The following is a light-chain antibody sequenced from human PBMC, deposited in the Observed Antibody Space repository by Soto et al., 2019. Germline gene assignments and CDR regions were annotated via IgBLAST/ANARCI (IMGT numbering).Light chain of an antibody. Sequence: QSVLTQPPSVSGAPGQRVTISCTGSSSNIGAGYDVHWYQQLPGTAPKLLIYGNSNRPSGVPDRFSGSKSGTSASLAITGVRADDEADYYCQSYDSSLGGWVFGGGTKLTVL. CDR3: QSYDSSLGGWV. CDR1: SSNIGAGYD. CDR2: GNS. J-gene: IGLJ3*02. V-gene: IGLV1-40*01.